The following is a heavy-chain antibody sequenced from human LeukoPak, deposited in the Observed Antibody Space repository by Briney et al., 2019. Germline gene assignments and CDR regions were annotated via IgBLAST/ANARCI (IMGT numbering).Heavy chain of an antibody. V-gene: IGHV3-53*01. D-gene: IGHD3-10*01. CDR2: VYSGGTT. Sequence: GGSLRLSCAASGFTVNSNYWSWVRQAPGKGLEWVSVVYSGGTTYYADSVKGRFTFSRDNSKNMLHLQMNSLRAEDTAVYYCARGFNRGFDPWGQGTLVIVSS. J-gene: IGHJ5*02. CDR3: ARGFNRGFDP. CDR1: GFTVNSNY.